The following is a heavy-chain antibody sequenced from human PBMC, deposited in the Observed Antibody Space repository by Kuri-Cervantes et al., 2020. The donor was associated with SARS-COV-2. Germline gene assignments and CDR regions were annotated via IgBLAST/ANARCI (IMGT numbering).Heavy chain of an antibody. Sequence: ASVKVSCKASGYTFRDYGFIWVRQAPGQGLEWMTWINSYNNQIESSQNFQGRVTMTTDTSTSTASMELRSLKYDDTAVYYCARAHFDPYIWGSYLIDYWGQGTLVTVSS. CDR3: ARAHFDPYIWGSYLIDY. D-gene: IGHD3-16*02. CDR2: INSYNNQI. V-gene: IGHV1-18*01. CDR1: GYTFRDYG. J-gene: IGHJ4*02.